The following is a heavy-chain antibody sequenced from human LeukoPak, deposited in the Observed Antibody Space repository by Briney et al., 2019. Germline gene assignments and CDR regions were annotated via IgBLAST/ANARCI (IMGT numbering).Heavy chain of an antibody. CDR3: ARDGTRGNFDF. V-gene: IGHV3-74*01. Sequence: GGSLRLSCAASGFTLSSYCMHWVRQAPGKGLVWVARINGGGSSTSYADSVKGRFTISRDNARDTLYLQMNTLRAEDTAVYYCARDGTRGNFDFWGQGTLVTVSS. J-gene: IGHJ4*02. CDR2: INGGGSST. D-gene: IGHD1-1*01. CDR1: GFTLSSYC.